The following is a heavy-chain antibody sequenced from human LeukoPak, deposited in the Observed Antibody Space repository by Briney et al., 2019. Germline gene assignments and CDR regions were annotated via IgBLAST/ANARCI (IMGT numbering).Heavy chain of an antibody. D-gene: IGHD5-18*01. CDR2: VKGDGRTT. J-gene: IGHJ4*02. Sequence: GGSLRLSCAASGLTFSDFWMHWVRQPPGKGLVWVALVKGDGRTTIYADSVKGRFTISRDNAKNTLYLQMNSLRADDSGVYYCATGHSYGYHYRGQGVLVTVSS. V-gene: IGHV3-74*01. CDR3: ATGHSYGYHY. CDR1: GLTFSDFW.